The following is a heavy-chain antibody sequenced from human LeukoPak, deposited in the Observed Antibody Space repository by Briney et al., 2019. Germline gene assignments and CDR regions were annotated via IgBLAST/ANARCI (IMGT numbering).Heavy chain of an antibody. D-gene: IGHD1-1*01. CDR2: IETASDT. CDR3: ARGPCRGKYYYLDV. J-gene: IGHJ6*03. V-gene: IGHV3-13*01. Sequence: AESLSLSCAASGLTISSFDMHWVRQPTGQGLEWVSTIETASDTYYTGSVEGRFTLSRDNAKNSLYLQMNSLTAGDTAVYYCARGPCRGKYYYLDVWGKGTTVTVSS. CDR1: GLTISSFD.